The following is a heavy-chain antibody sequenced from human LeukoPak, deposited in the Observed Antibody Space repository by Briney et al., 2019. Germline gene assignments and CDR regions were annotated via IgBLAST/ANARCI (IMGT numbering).Heavy chain of an antibody. CDR2: ISAYNGNT. D-gene: IGHD3-10*01. Sequence: ASVKVSCKASAYTFTSYGISWVRQAPGQGLEWMGWISAYNGNTNYAQKFQGRVTMTRDTSISTAYMELSRLRSEDTAVYYCATGSSWVGVIFDYWGQGTLVTVSS. V-gene: IGHV1-18*01. CDR3: ATGSSWVGVIFDY. J-gene: IGHJ4*02. CDR1: AYTFTSYG.